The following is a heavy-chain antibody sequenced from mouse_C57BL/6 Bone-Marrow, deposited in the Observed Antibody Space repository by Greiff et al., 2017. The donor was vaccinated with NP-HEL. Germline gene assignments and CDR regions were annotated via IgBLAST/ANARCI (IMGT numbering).Heavy chain of an antibody. V-gene: IGHV1-85*01. CDR2: IYPRDGST. CDR3: ARFDSSGPRYYAMDY. CDR1: GYTFTSYD. Sequence: VQLQQSGPELVKPGASVKLSCKASGYTFTSYDINWVKQRPGQGLEWIGWIYPRDGSTKYNEKFKGKATLTVDPSSSTAYMELHSLTSEDSAVYFCARFDSSGPRYYAMDYWGQGTSVTVSS. J-gene: IGHJ4*01. D-gene: IGHD3-2*02.